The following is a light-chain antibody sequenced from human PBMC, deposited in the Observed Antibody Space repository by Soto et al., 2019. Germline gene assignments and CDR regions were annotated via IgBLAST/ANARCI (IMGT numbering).Light chain of an antibody. CDR1: SSDVGGYNY. CDR2: DVS. V-gene: IGLV2-14*01. Sequence: QSALTQPASVSGSPGQSITISCTGTSSDVGGYNYVSWDHQHPGKAPKLMIYDVSNRPSGVSNRFSGSKSGNTASLTISGLQAEDEADYYCSAYTSSSTPVVFGGGTKLTVL. CDR3: SAYTSSSTPVV. J-gene: IGLJ2*01.